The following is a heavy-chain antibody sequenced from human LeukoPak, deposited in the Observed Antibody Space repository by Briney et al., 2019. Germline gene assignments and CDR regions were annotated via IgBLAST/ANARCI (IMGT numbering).Heavy chain of an antibody. D-gene: IGHD3-3*01. CDR2: ITPIFGTA. Sequence: SVKVSCKASGGTFSRFTISWVRQAPGQGFEWMGGITPIFGTANFAQKFQGRVTITRDTSASTAYMELSSLRSEDTAVYYCARESVLEWLSTGWFDPWGQGTLVTVSS. V-gene: IGHV1-69*05. CDR3: ARESVLEWLSTGWFDP. J-gene: IGHJ5*02. CDR1: GGTFSRFT.